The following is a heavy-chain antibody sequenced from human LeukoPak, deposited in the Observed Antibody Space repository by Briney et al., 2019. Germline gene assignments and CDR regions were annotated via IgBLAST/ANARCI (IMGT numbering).Heavy chain of an antibody. J-gene: IGHJ4*02. V-gene: IGHV1-69*05. CDR1: GGTFSSYA. CDR3: ARAGGGGYYDSSGYYPFDY. D-gene: IGHD3-22*01. Sequence: SVKVSCKASGGTFSSYAISWVRQAPGQGLEWMGGTIPIFGTANYAQKFQGRVTITTDESTSTAYMELSSLRSEDTAVYYCARAGGGGYYDSSGYYPFDYWGQGTLVTVSS. CDR2: TIPIFGTA.